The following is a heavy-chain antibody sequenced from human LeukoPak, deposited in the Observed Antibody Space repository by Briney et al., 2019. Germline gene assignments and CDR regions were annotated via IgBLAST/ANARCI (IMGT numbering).Heavy chain of an antibody. CDR3: ARGPTAIGGYSGPFDY. CDR2: INPTGGST. V-gene: IGHV1-46*01. CDR1: GYTFTSYY. Sequence: ASVKVSCKASGYTFTSYYMHWVRQAHGQGLEWMGLINPTGGSTGYAQKFQGRVTMTRDMSTSTDYMELSSLRSEDTAVYYCARGPTAIGGYSGPFDYWGQGTLVTVSS. J-gene: IGHJ4*02. D-gene: IGHD5-12*01.